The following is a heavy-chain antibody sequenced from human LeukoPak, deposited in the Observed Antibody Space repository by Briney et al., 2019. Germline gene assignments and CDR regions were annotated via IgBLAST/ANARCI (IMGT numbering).Heavy chain of an antibody. D-gene: IGHD3-22*01. V-gene: IGHV3-74*01. Sequence: GGSLRLSCAASGFTFSGYWMHWVRQAPGKGLVWVSRINSDGRSTSYADSVKGRFTISRDNAKNTLYLQMNSLRAEDTAVYYCARVNYYDSSGYYSRPNAFDIWGQGTMVTVSS. CDR3: ARVNYYDSSGYYSRPNAFDI. CDR2: INSDGRST. CDR1: GFTFSGYW. J-gene: IGHJ3*02.